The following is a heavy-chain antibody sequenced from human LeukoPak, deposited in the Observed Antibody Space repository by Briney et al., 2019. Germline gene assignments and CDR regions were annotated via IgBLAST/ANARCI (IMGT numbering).Heavy chain of an antibody. J-gene: IGHJ6*02. CDR3: ARDNWNYGSSMDV. CDR1: GGSISSYY. D-gene: IGHD1-7*01. V-gene: IGHV4-59*01. CDR2: IYYSGST. Sequence: PSETLSLTCTVSGGSISSYYWSWIRQPPGKGLEWIGFIYYSGSTNYNPSLKSRVTISVDTSKNQFSLKLSSVTAADTAVYYCARDNWNYGSSMDVWGQGTTVTVSS.